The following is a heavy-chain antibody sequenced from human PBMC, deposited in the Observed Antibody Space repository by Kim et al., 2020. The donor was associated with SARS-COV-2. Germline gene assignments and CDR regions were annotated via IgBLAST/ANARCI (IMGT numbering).Heavy chain of an antibody. D-gene: IGHD6-13*01. CDR3: ARVGVSSWLSNYFDY. J-gene: IGHJ4*02. CDR1: GGSISSYY. V-gene: IGHV4-59*01. Sequence: SETLSLTCTVSGGSISSYYWSWIRQPPGKGLEWIGYIYYSGSTNYNPSLKSRVTISVDTSKNQFSLKLSSVTAADTAGYYCARVGVSSWLSNYFDYWGQGTLVTVSS. CDR2: IYYSGST.